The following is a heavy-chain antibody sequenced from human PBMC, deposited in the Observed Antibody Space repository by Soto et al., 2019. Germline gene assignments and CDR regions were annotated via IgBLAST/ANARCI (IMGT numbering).Heavy chain of an antibody. Sequence: QVQLVQSGAEVKKPGSSVKVSCKASGGTFSSYAISWVRQAPGQGLEWMGGIIPIFGTANYAQKFQGRVTITADETTSTAYMERSSLRSEDTAVYYCARRGGDYGDYDALYYYGMDVWGQGTTVTVSS. D-gene: IGHD4-17*01. CDR2: IIPIFGTA. CDR3: ARRGGDYGDYDALYYYGMDV. CDR1: GGTFSSYA. V-gene: IGHV1-69*12. J-gene: IGHJ6*02.